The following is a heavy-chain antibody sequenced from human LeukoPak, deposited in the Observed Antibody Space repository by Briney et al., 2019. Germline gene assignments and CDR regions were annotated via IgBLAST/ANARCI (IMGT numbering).Heavy chain of an antibody. Sequence: SGGSLRLSCAASGFTFSSYSMNWVRQAPGKGLEWVSYISSSSSTIYYADSVKGRFTISRDNAKNSLYLQMNSLRAEDTAVYYCARDGWYEEKDAFDIWGQGTMVTVSS. J-gene: IGHJ3*02. CDR2: ISSSSSTI. D-gene: IGHD6-19*01. CDR3: ARDGWYEEKDAFDI. V-gene: IGHV3-48*04. CDR1: GFTFSSYS.